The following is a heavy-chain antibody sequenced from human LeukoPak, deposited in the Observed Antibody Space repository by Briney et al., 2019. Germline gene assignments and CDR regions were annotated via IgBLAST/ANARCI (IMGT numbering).Heavy chain of an antibody. V-gene: IGHV3-53*01. J-gene: IGHJ4*02. Sequence: GGSLRLSCAPSGFIVSSNYMSWVRQAPGKGPEWVSVIYSDGSTYYADSVKGRFTVSRDHSKNTLYLQMNSLRVEDTAVYYCARGEGGIAASPEDYWGQGTVVTVSS. CDR3: ARGEGGIAASPEDY. D-gene: IGHD6-13*01. CDR2: IYSDGST. CDR1: GFIVSSNY.